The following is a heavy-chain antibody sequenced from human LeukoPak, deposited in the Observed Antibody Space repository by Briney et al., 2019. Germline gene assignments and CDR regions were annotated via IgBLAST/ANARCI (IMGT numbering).Heavy chain of an antibody. D-gene: IGHD3-10*01. Sequence: ASVKVSCKASGYTFTSYGISWVRQAPGQGLEWMGWMNPNSGNTGYAQKFQGRVTMTRNTSISTAYMELSSLRSEDRAVYYCARMTTDVLLWFGESTDYYYYYYMDVWGKGTTVTISS. CDR1: GYTFTSYG. CDR3: ARMTTDVLLWFGESTDYYYYYYMDV. V-gene: IGHV1-8*02. CDR2: MNPNSGNT. J-gene: IGHJ6*03.